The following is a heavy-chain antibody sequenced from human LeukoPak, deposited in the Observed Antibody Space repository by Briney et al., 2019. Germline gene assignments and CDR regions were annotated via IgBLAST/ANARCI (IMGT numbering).Heavy chain of an antibody. V-gene: IGHV3-7*05. D-gene: IGHD6-13*01. CDR1: GFTFSNYW. Sequence: GGSLRLSCAASGFTFSNYWMSWVSQAPGKGLECVASIKQDGSEKYYVDSVKGRFTISRDNAKNSLYLQMNSLRAEDTAVYYCARVGRTWYSFGYWGQGTLVTVSS. CDR2: IKQDGSEK. J-gene: IGHJ4*02. CDR3: ARVGRTWYSFGY.